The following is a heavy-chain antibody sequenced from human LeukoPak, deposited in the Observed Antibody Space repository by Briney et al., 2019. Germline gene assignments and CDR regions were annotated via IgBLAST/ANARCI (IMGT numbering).Heavy chain of an antibody. V-gene: IGHV3-23*01. J-gene: IGHJ3*02. Sequence: PGGSLRLSCAASGFTFSSYAMSWVRQAPGKGLEWVSAISDSGGSTYYADSVKGRFTISRDNSKNTLYLQMNSLRAEDTAVYYCAKDRRYGGYCSGGSCYALWVSAFDIWGQGTMVTVPS. CDR2: ISDSGGST. CDR3: AKDRRYGGYCSGGSCYALWVSAFDI. CDR1: GFTFSSYA. D-gene: IGHD2-15*01.